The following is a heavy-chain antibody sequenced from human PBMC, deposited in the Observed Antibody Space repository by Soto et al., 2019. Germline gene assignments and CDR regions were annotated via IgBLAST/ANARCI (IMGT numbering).Heavy chain of an antibody. Sequence: SETLSLTCAVSGYSLTSGYYWGWVRQPPGKGLEWLGSGYHGRSLYYNPSLKGRVTISLDTSKNHFSLDRTSVTAADTAVYYCVRSFENYGLDVWGQGTTVTVSS. V-gene: IGHV4-38-2*01. D-gene: IGHD3-9*01. CDR3: VRSFENYGLDV. CDR1: GYSLTSGYY. CDR2: GYHGRSL. J-gene: IGHJ6*02.